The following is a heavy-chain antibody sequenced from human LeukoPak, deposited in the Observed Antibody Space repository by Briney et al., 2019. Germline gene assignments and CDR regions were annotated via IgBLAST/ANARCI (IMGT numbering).Heavy chain of an antibody. CDR2: IYYSGST. V-gene: IGHV4-39*07. CDR1: GGSISSSTYY. CDR3: AREGGDGSGTYYNAHNWFHP. Sequence: SETLSLTCTVSGGSISSSTYYWGWIRQPPGKGLEWIGSIYYSGSTYYDPSLKSRVTISVDTSKNQFSLKLSSVTAADTAVYYCAREGGDGSGTYYNAHNWFHPWGQGTLVTVSS. D-gene: IGHD3-10*01. J-gene: IGHJ5*02.